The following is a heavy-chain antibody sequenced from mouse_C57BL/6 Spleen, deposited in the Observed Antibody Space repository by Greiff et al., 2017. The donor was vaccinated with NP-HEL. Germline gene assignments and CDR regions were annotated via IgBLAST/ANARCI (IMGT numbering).Heavy chain of an antibody. CDR3: TTGLRLLAWFAY. CDR2: IDPENGDT. V-gene: IGHV14-4*01. J-gene: IGHJ3*01. D-gene: IGHD3-2*02. CDR1: GFNIKDDY. Sequence: EVHLVESGAELVRPGASVKLSCTASGFNIKDDYMHWVKQRPEQGLEWIGWIDPENGDTEYDSQFPGKATITADTSSNTAYLQLSSLTSEDTAVYYCTTGLRLLAWFAYWGQGTLVTVSA.